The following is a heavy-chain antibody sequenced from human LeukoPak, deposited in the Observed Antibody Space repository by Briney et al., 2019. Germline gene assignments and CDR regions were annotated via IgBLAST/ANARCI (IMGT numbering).Heavy chain of an antibody. V-gene: IGHV4-34*01. CDR2: INHSGST. CDR3: ARHDPGSRGAFDI. CDR1: GGSFSGYY. D-gene: IGHD6-19*01. J-gene: IGHJ3*02. Sequence: MASETLSLTCAVYGGSFSGYYWSWIRQPPGKGLEWIGEINHSGSTNYNPSLKSRVTISVDTSKNQFSLKLSSVTAADTAVYYCARHDPGSRGAFDIWGQGTMVTVSS.